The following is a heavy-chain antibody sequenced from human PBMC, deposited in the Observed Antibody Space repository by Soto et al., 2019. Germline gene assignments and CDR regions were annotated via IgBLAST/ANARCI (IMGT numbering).Heavy chain of an antibody. D-gene: IGHD2-8*02. CDR2: IIAIFGTA. V-gene: IGHV1-69*13. J-gene: IGHJ3*02. Sequence: SVKVCCKASGGTFSSYAISWVRQAPGQGLEWMGGIIAIFGTANYAQKFQGRVTITADESTSTAYMELSSLRSEDTAVYYCARDMPTTVLGHDAFDMWGQGTMVTVSS. CDR1: GGTFSSYA. CDR3: ARDMPTTVLGHDAFDM.